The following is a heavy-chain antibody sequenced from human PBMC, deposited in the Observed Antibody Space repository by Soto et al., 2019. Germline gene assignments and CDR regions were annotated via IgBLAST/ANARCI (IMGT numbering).Heavy chain of an antibody. CDR3: ARDFYGSGSSDYYYYYGMDV. D-gene: IGHD3-10*01. J-gene: IGHJ6*02. CDR2: IYYSGST. V-gene: IGHV4-31*03. Sequence: PSETLSLTCTVSGGSISSGGYYWSWIRQHPGKGLERIGYIYYSGSTYYNPSLKSRVTISVDTSKNQFSLKLSSVTAADTAVYYCARDFYGSGSSDYYYYYGMDVWGQGTTVTVS. CDR1: GGSISSGGYY.